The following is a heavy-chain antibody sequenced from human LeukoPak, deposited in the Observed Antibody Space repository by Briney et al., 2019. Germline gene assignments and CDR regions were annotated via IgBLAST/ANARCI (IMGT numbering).Heavy chain of an antibody. CDR3: AREARYFDWLALDY. D-gene: IGHD3-9*01. CDR2: IYYSGST. V-gene: IGHV4-59*01. Sequence: PSETLSLTCTVSGGSISSYYWSWIGQPPGKGVEWIGYIYYSGSTNYNPSLKSRVTISVDTSKNQFSLKLSSVTAADTAVYYCAREARYFDWLALDYWGQGTLVTVSS. J-gene: IGHJ4*02. CDR1: GGSISSYY.